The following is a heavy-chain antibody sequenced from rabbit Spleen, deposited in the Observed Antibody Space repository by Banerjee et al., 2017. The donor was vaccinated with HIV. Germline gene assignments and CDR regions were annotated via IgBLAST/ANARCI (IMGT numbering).Heavy chain of an antibody. CDR1: GFDFSTYS. J-gene: IGHJ4*01. D-gene: IGHD4-1*01. Sequence: QLVESGGGLVQPGGSLKLSCKASGFDFSTYSMSWVRQAPGKGLEWIGFIDPIFSGTYYANWVNGRFTISSHNAQNTLYLQLNSLTAADTATYFCARETSSGWGIVSSYFSLWGPGPSSPS. CDR2: IDPIFSGT. V-gene: IGHV1S7*01. CDR3: ARETSSGWGIVSSYFSL.